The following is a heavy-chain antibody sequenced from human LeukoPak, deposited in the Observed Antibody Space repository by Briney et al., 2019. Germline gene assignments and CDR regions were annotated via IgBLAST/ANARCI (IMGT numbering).Heavy chain of an antibody. CDR2: ISYDGSNK. CDR3: ARDQRVIAASYYFDY. Sequence: GGSLRLSCAASGFTFSSYAMHWVRQAPGKGLEWVAVISYDGSNKYYADSVKGRFTISRDNSKNTLYLQMNSLRAADTAVCYCARDQRVIAASYYFDYWGQGTLVTVSS. D-gene: IGHD6-13*01. V-gene: IGHV3-30-3*01. J-gene: IGHJ4*02. CDR1: GFTFSSYA.